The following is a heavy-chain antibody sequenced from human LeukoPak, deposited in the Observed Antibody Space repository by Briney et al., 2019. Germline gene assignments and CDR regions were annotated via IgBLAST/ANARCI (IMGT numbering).Heavy chain of an antibody. D-gene: IGHD3-9*01. CDR1: EFTFSSYS. CDR3: ARDHWDILTGYYIDY. CDR2: ISSSSRYL. Sequence: GGSLRLSYAASEFTFSSYSMNWVRQAPGKGLEWVSSISSSSRYLYYADSVKGRFTISRDNAKNSLYLQMNSLRAEDTAVYYCARDHWDILTGYYIDYWGQGTLVTVSS. V-gene: IGHV3-21*01. J-gene: IGHJ4*02.